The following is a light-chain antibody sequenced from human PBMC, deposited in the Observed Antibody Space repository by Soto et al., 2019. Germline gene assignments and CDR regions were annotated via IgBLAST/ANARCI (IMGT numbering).Light chain of an antibody. J-gene: IGKJ1*01. Sequence: DIQMTQSPSTLSGSVGDRVTITCRAIQTISCWLAWYQQKPGKAPKLLIYQASTSQSGVPSRFSGSGSGTEFTLTISSLQPDDFATYYCQHYYSNSEAFGQGTKVELK. CDR2: QAS. CDR1: QTISCW. V-gene: IGKV1-5*03. CDR3: QHYYSNSEA.